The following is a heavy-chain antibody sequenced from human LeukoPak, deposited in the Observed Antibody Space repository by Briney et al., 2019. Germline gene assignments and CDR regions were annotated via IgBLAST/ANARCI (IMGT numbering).Heavy chain of an antibody. D-gene: IGHD3-10*02. CDR3: AKRPAAVRGVIPYVNY. CDR2: ISASARNI. J-gene: IGHJ4*02. CDR1: GFMFRSSS. Sequence: GGSLRLSCAASGFMFRSSSMSWVRQLPGKGLEWVSTISASARNIYYADSVKGRFTISRDNSKNTLFLQMNSLRAEDTAIYYCAKRPAAVRGVIPYVNYWGQGTLVTVSS. V-gene: IGHV3-23*01.